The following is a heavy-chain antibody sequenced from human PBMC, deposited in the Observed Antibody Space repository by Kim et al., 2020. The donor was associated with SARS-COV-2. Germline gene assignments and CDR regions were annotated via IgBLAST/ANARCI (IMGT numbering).Heavy chain of an antibody. J-gene: IGHJ4*02. V-gene: IGHV3-21*01. D-gene: IGHD3-9*01. Sequence: DSVKGRFTISRDNAKNSLYLQMNSLRAEDTAVYYCARVPYYDILTGYSDYWGQGTLVTVSS. CDR3: ARVPYYDILTGYSDY.